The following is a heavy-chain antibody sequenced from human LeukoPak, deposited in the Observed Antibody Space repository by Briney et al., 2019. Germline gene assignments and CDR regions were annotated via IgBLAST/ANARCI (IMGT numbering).Heavy chain of an antibody. Sequence: GASVKVSCTASGYTFTSYYMHWVRQAPGQGLEWMGIINPSGGSTSYAQKFQGRVTMTRDMSTSTVYMELSSLRSEDTAVYYCARGVVIPYCSGGSCYDAFDIWGQGTMVTVSS. CDR1: GYTFTSYY. V-gene: IGHV1-46*01. D-gene: IGHD2-15*01. J-gene: IGHJ3*02. CDR3: ARGVVIPYCSGGSCYDAFDI. CDR2: INPSGGST.